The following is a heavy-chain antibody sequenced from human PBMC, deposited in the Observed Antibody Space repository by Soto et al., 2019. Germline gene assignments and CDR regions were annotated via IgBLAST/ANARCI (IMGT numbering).Heavy chain of an antibody. D-gene: IGHD2-2*01. CDR2: ISAHNGNT. CDR3: ARLRIGVPTNYYGMDV. Sequence: SVRVAYRPSGYTFKSYGICWLQQDPGQGREWMGWISAHNGNTNYAQKLQGRVTMTTDTSTSTANMELRSLRSDDTAVYYCARLRIGVPTNYYGMDVWGQGTTVTVSS. CDR1: GYTFKSYG. J-gene: IGHJ6*02. V-gene: IGHV1-18*04.